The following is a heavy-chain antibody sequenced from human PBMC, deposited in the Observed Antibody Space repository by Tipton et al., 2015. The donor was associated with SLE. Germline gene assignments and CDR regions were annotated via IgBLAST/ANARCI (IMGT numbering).Heavy chain of an antibody. CDR2: ISNSETT. V-gene: IGHV4-59*11. CDR3: AGAWKGYCSGGTCNVRDY. J-gene: IGHJ4*02. D-gene: IGHD2-15*01. CDR1: GGSISSHY. Sequence: TLSLTCTVSGGSISSHYWSWIRQAPGKGLEWIGYISNSETTSYNPSLKSRVTISLDTSKNQFSLKLRSVAAADTAVYYCAGAWKGYCSGGTCNVRDYWGQGTLVTVPS.